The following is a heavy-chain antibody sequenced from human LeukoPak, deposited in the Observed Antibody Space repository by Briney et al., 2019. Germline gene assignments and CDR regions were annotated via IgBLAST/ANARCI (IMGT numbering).Heavy chain of an antibody. CDR1: GYTFTIYG. CDR3: ARGEAIAADLEY. J-gene: IGHJ4*02. CDR2: ISAYNGNT. V-gene: IGHV1-18*01. D-gene: IGHD6-25*01. Sequence: ASVKVFCKASGYTFTIYGISWVRQAPGQGLEWMGWISAYNGNTNYAQKPEGRVTMTTDTSTSTAYMELRSLRSDDTAVYYCARGEAIAADLEYWGQGTLVTVSS.